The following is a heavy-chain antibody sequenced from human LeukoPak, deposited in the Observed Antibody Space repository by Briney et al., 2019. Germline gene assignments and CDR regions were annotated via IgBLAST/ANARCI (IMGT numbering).Heavy chain of an antibody. CDR1: GFTFTTYS. V-gene: IGHV3-21*01. D-gene: IGHD3-22*01. Sequence: GGSLRLSCEASGFTFTTYSMTWVRQAPGKGLEWVSSISSSSSYIYYADSVKGRFTISRDNAKNTLYLQMNSLRAEDTAVYYCAKDGEYYYDSSGYYYYYYMDVWGKGTTVTISS. CDR3: AKDGEYYYDSSGYYYYYYMDV. J-gene: IGHJ6*03. CDR2: ISSSSSYI.